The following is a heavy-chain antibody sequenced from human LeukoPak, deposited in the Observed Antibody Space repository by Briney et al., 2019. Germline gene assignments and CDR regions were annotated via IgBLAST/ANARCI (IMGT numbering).Heavy chain of an antibody. CDR3: ARRVYTSGWYRDDY. V-gene: IGHV4-59*08. D-gene: IGHD6-19*01. Sequence: AETLSLTCTVTGRPISSYYWMCTPHPPGEALVGIGYIYYSGSTNYNPSLKSRVTMSVDTTKNQFSLKLSSVTAADTAVYYCARRVYTSGWYRDDYWGQGTLVTVSS. CDR1: GRPISSYY. J-gene: IGHJ4*02. CDR2: IYYSGST.